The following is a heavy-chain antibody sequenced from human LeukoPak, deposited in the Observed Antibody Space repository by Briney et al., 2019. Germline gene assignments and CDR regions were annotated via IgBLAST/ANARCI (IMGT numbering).Heavy chain of an antibody. CDR3: VKTMMTFGGVIRTDAFDI. CDR2: IINNGDST. CDR1: GFTFSTFA. J-gene: IGHJ3*02. D-gene: IGHD3-16*01. Sequence: PGGCLRLSCSASGFTFSTFAMHWVRQAPGKRLEYVSGIINNGDSTYYSDSVKARLTISRDNSKNTLFLQMASLRAEDTAVYYCVKTMMTFGGVIRTDAFDIWGQGPLVRVSS. V-gene: IGHV3-64D*06.